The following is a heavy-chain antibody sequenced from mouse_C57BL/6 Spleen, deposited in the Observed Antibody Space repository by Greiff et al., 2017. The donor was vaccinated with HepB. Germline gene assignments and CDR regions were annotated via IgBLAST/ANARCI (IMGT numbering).Heavy chain of an antibody. D-gene: IGHD2-4*01. CDR1: GYTFTSYE. CDR3: ANDYDWGFAY. J-gene: IGHJ3*01. Sequence: QVQLKESGPELVKPGASVKLSCKASGYTFTSYEINWVKQRPGQGLEWIGWIYPRDGSTKYNEKFKGKATLTVDTSSSTAYMELPSLSSEDSAVYFCANDYDWGFAYWGQGTLVTVSA. V-gene: IGHV1-85*01. CDR2: IYPRDGST.